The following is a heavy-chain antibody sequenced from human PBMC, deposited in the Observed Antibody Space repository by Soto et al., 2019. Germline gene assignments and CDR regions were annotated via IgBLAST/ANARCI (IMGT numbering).Heavy chain of an antibody. CDR3: AGGSGWISDS. CDR2: IKDDGGDE. D-gene: IGHD6-19*01. Sequence: DVQLVESGGGLVQPGGSLRLSCAASGFTFSPYWMSWVRQAPGKWLEWVAIIKDDGGDELYLEAVRGQFTISRDNAKKSLYLAMDSLRVEDTAVYYCAGGSGWISDSWGQGTLVTVSS. J-gene: IGHJ4*02. V-gene: IGHV3-7*05. CDR1: GFTFSPYW.